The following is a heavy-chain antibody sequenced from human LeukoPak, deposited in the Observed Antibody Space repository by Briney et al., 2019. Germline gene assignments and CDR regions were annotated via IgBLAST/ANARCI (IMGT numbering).Heavy chain of an antibody. CDR2: MYTSGST. J-gene: IGHJ6*03. V-gene: IGHV4-61*02. CDR3: ARVPEVANYYYYYMDV. CDR1: GGSISSGSYY. D-gene: IGHD2-2*01. Sequence: SETPSLTCTVSGGSISSGSYYWNWIRQPAGEGLEWIGRMYTSGSTNYNPSLKSRVTISVDTSKNQFSLKLSSVTAADTAVYYCARVPEVANYYYYYMDVWGKGTTVTVSS.